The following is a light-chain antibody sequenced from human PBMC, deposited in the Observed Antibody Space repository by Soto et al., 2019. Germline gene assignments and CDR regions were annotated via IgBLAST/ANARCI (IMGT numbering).Light chain of an antibody. CDR2: GAS. J-gene: IGKJ2*01. V-gene: IGKV3-20*01. Sequence: EIVLTQSPGTLSLCPGERATLSCRASQSVRSNYLAWYQQKPGQAPRLLIYGASSRATGIPDRFSGTGSGTDFTLTISRLEPEDFAVYYCQQYGGSPYTFDQGTKPEIK. CDR1: QSVRSNY. CDR3: QQYGGSPYT.